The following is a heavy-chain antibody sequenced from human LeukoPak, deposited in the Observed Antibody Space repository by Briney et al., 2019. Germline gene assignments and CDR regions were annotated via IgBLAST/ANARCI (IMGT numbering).Heavy chain of an antibody. V-gene: IGHV4-31*03. CDR1: GGSISSGGYY. Sequence: PSESLSLTCTVSGGSISSGGYYWSWIRHHPGKCLEWMVYIYYSGSTYYNPSLKSRVTISVDTSKNQFSLKLSSVTAADTAVYYCARTFITIFGVVIIEYWFDPGGQGTLVTVSS. CDR2: IYYSGST. CDR3: ARTFITIFGVVIIEYWFDP. J-gene: IGHJ5*02. D-gene: IGHD3-3*01.